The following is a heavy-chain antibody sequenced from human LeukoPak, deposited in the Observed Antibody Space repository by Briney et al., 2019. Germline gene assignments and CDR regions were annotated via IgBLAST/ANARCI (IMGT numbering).Heavy chain of an antibody. CDR3: AREVRGSGSYGMDV. J-gene: IGHJ6*02. CDR1: GYTFTGYY. V-gene: IGHV1-2*02. CDR2: INPNSGGT. Sequence: GGSVKVSCKASGYTFTGYYMRWVRQAPGEGLEWMGWINPNSGGTNYAQKLQSSVTMTRDTSISTAYMELSRLRSDDTAVYYCAREVRGSGSYGMDVWGQGTTVTVSS. D-gene: IGHD3-10*01.